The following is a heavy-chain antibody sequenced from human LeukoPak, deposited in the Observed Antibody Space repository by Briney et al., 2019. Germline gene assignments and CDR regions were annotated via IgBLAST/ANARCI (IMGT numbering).Heavy chain of an antibody. CDR3: ARDSLPYGGNQYYYYYMDV. D-gene: IGHD4-23*01. Sequence: SETLSLTCTVSGGSISSGSYYWSWIRQPAGKGLEWIGRIYTSGSTNYNPSPKSRVTISVDTSKNQFSLKLSSVTAADTAVYYCARDSLPYGGNQYYYYYMDVWGKGTTVTVSS. CDR2: IYTSGST. J-gene: IGHJ6*03. CDR1: GGSISSGSYY. V-gene: IGHV4-61*02.